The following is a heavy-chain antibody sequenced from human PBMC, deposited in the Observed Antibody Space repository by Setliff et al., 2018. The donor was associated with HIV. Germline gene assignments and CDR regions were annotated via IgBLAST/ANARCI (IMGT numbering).Heavy chain of an antibody. J-gene: IGHJ6*02. Sequence: SETLSLTCAVSGGSISSSNWWSWVRQPPGKGLEWIGEIYHGGSTNYNPSLKSRVTISVDKSKNQFSLKLSSVTAADTAVYYCARSYCGGGLCFRGLDLWGQGTTVTVSS. CDR1: GGSISSSNW. CDR2: IYHGGST. V-gene: IGHV4-4*02. D-gene: IGHD2-21*01. CDR3: ARSYCGGGLCFRGLDL.